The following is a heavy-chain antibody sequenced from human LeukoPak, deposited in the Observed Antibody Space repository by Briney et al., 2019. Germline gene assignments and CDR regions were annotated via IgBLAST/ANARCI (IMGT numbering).Heavy chain of an antibody. CDR2: ISYDGSNK. CDR3: ARGGGSYGYYFDY. Sequence: GRSLRLSCAASGFTFSSYAMHWVRQAPGKGLEWVAVISYDGSNKYYADSVKGRFTISRDNSKNTLYLQMNSLRAEDTAVYYCARGGGSYGYYFDYWGQGTLVTVSS. D-gene: IGHD1-26*01. V-gene: IGHV3-30-3*01. CDR1: GFTFSSYA. J-gene: IGHJ4*02.